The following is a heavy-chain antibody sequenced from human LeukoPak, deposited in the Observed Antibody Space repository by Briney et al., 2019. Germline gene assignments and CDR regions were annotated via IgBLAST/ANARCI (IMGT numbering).Heavy chain of an antibody. V-gene: IGHV1-18*01. J-gene: IGHJ3*02. D-gene: IGHD3-16*02. CDR1: GYTFTSYG. CDR3: ARVGGMITFGGVIAPGAFDI. CDR2: ISVYNGNT. Sequence: GASVKVSCKASGYTFTSYGISWVRQAPGQGLEWMGWISVYNGNTNYAQKLQGRVTMTTDTSTSTAYMELRSLRSDDTAVYYCARVGGMITFGGVIAPGAFDIWGQGTMVTVSS.